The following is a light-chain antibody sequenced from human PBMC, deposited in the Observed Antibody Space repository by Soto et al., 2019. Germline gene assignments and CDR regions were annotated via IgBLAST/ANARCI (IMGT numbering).Light chain of an antibody. J-gene: IGKJ1*01. V-gene: IGKV1-5*03. Sequence: DIQMTQSPSTLSASVGDTVSITCRASQSIGTWLAWFQHKPGKAPKVMIYGASGLESGVPPRFSGSGSGTDFTLTIDSLQPDDVATYYCQHYFGYLWTFGQGTKVEIK. CDR1: QSIGTW. CDR2: GAS. CDR3: QHYFGYLWT.